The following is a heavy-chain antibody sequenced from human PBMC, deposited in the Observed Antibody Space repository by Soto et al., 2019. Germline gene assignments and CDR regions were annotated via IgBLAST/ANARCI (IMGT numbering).Heavy chain of an antibody. Sequence: GASVKVSCKASGYSFTNNDVSWVRQATGQGLEWMGWMNPGSGDTGYAQKFQGRVTMTRDISRATAYMELSSLRSDDTAIYYCARKATFGSLNWFDPWGQGTLVALSS. V-gene: IGHV1-8*01. D-gene: IGHD3-16*01. J-gene: IGHJ5*02. CDR2: MNPGSGDT. CDR3: ARKATFGSLNWFDP. CDR1: GYSFTNND.